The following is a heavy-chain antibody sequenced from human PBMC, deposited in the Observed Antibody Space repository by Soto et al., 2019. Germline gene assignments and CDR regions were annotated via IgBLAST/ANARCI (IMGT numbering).Heavy chain of an antibody. CDR2: IYYSGST. CDR1: SGSISSDNYY. Sequence: PSETLSLTCTVSSGSISSDNYYWSWIRQHPEKGLELIGYIYYSGSTYYNPSLKSRVTISVDTSKNQFSLRLTSVTAADTAVYYCARYFSGITEIRHYFDYWGQGALVTVSS. D-gene: IGHD1-20*01. J-gene: IGHJ4*02. CDR3: ARYFSGITEIRHYFDY. V-gene: IGHV4-31*03.